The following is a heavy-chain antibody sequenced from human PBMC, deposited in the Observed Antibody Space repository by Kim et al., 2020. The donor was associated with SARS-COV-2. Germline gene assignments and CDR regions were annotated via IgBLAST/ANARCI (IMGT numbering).Heavy chain of an antibody. CDR2: ISSSSSTI. V-gene: IGHV3-48*02. J-gene: IGHJ3*02. CDR1: GFTFSSYS. D-gene: IGHD3-9*01. CDR3: ARDVLRYFERAFDI. Sequence: GGSLRHSCAASGFTFSSYSMNWVRQAPGKGLEWVSYISSSSSTIYYADSVKGRFTISRDNAKNSLYLQMNSLRDEDTAVYYCARDVLRYFERAFDIWGQGTMVTVSS.